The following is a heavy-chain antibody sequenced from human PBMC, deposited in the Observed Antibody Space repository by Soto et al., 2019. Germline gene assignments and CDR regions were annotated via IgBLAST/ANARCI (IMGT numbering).Heavy chain of an antibody. D-gene: IGHD3-10*01. J-gene: IGHJ6*02. V-gene: IGHV1-18*01. CDR2: ISAYNGNT. Sequence: QVQLVQSGAEVRRPGASVKVSCKASGYTFSNDGINGVRQAPGQGLEWMGWISAYNGNTEYAQNFQGRVTMTTDTSTSTAYMELRSLRSDDTAVYSCARGGPTSADYYYGMDVWGLGNTVTVSS. CDR3: ARGGPTSADYYYGMDV. CDR1: GYTFSNDG.